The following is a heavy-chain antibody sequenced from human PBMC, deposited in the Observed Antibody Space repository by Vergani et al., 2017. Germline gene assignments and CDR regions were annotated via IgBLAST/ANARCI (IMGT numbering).Heavy chain of an antibody. V-gene: IGHV1-18*01. CDR3: ARDTSTVVTMSYYYYGMDV. J-gene: IGHJ6*02. CDR2: ISAYNGNT. Sequence: QVQLVQSGAEVKKPGASVKVSCKASGYTFTSYGISWVRQAPGQGLEWMGWISAYNGNTNYAQKLQGRVTITADESTSTAYMELSSLRSEDTAVYYCARDTSTVVTMSYYYYGMDVWGQGTTVTVSS. D-gene: IGHD4-23*01. CDR1: GYTFTSYG.